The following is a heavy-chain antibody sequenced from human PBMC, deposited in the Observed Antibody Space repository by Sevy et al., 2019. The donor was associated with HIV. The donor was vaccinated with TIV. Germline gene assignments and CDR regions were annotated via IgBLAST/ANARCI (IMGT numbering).Heavy chain of an antibody. CDR3: ASWRTDYGDEGV. CDR2: ISYDGSNK. J-gene: IGHJ4*02. D-gene: IGHD4-17*01. V-gene: IGHV3-30-3*01. Sequence: GGSLKISCAASGFTFSSYAMHWVRQAPGKGLEWVAVISYDGSNKYYADSVKGRFTISRDNSKNTLYLQMNSLRAEDTAVYYCASWRTDYGDEGVWGQGTLVTVSS. CDR1: GFTFSSYA.